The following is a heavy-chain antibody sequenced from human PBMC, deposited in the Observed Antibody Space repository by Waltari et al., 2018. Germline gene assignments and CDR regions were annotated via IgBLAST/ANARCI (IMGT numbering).Heavy chain of an antibody. CDR1: GFTVSSNY. D-gene: IGHD2-2*01. CDR2: IYSGGST. Sequence: DVQLVESGGDLIQHGGSLRPCGAPSGFTVSSNYMSWVRQAPGRGLEWVSMIYSGGSTYYGDSVKGRFTISRDSSKTTLYLQMNSLRAEDPAVYYCARDYCDRTSCSVAWGQGTLVTVSS. CDR3: ARDYCDRTSCSVA. J-gene: IGHJ5*02. V-gene: IGHV3-53*01.